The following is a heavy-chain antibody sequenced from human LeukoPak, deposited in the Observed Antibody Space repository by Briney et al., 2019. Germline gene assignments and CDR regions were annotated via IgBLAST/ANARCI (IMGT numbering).Heavy chain of an antibody. CDR2: IKQDGSEK. V-gene: IGHV3-7*01. CDR3: ARAPGWELLFSDY. J-gene: IGHJ4*02. CDR1: GFTFSSYW. Sequence: GGSLRLSCAASGFTFSSYWMSWVRQAPGKGLEWVANIKQDGSEKYYVDSVKGRFTISRDNAKNSLYLQTNSLRAEDTAVYYCARAPGWELLFSDYWGQGTLVTVSS. D-gene: IGHD1-26*01.